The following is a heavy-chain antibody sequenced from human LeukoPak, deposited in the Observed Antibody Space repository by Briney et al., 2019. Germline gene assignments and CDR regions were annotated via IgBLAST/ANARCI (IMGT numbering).Heavy chain of an antibody. CDR3: ARDPSITMIVLDAFDI. CDR2: IYHSGST. CDR1: GYSISSGYY. J-gene: IGHJ3*02. D-gene: IGHD3-22*01. Sequence: SETLSLTCTVSGYSISSGYYWGWIRQPPGKGLEWIGSIYHSGSTYYNPSLKSRVTISVDTSKNQFSLKLSSVTAADTAVYYCARDPSITMIVLDAFDIWGQGTMVTASS. V-gene: IGHV4-38-2*02.